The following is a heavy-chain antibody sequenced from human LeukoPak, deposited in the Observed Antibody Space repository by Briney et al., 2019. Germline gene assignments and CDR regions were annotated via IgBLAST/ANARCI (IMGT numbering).Heavy chain of an antibody. D-gene: IGHD2-15*01. J-gene: IGHJ5*02. CDR3: ARQEYCSGGSCYTWFDP. V-gene: IGHV5-51*01. Sequence: AGESLKISCKGSGYSFTSYWIAWVRQMPGKGLEWMGIIYPADSDIRYSPSFQGQVTISADKSISTAYLQWSSLKASDTAMYYCARQEYCSGGSCYTWFDPWGQGTLVTVSS. CDR2: IYPADSDI. CDR1: GYSFTSYW.